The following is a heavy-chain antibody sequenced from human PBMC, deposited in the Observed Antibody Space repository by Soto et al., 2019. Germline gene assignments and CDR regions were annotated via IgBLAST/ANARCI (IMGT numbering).Heavy chain of an antibody. Sequence: ASVKVSCKASGYTFTSYAMHWVRQAPGQRLEWMGWINAGNGNTKYSQKFQGRVTITRDTSASTAYMELSSLRSEDTAVYYCAADQAFYGSAPGYGMDVWGQGTTVTLS. CDR3: AADQAFYGSAPGYGMDV. J-gene: IGHJ6*02. D-gene: IGHD3-10*01. CDR2: INAGNGNT. V-gene: IGHV1-3*01. CDR1: GYTFTSYA.